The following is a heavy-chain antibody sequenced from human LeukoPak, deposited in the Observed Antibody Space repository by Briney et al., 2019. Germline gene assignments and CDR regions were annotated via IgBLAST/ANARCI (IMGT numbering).Heavy chain of an antibody. V-gene: IGHV4-59*01. CDR3: ASGYCSSTSCLFDP. J-gene: IGHJ5*02. D-gene: IGHD2-2*03. CDR2: IYYSGST. Sequence: SETLSLTCTVSGGSISSYYWSWIRQPPGKGLEWIGYIYYSGSTNYNPSLKSRVSISVDTSKNQFSLKLSSVTAADTAVYYCASGYCSSTSCLFDPWGQGTLVTVSS. CDR1: GGSISSYY.